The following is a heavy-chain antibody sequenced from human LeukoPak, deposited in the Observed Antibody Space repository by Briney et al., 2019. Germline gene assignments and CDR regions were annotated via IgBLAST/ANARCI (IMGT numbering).Heavy chain of an antibody. D-gene: IGHD4-17*01. V-gene: IGHV1-69*05. J-gene: IGHJ4*02. Sequence: GSSVKVSCKASGCSFNDYAFSWVRQAPGQGLEWMGGIIPLFGTPIYAQQFQGRFTITTDEYTSTAYMELSSLTSEDTAVYFCARERTTETTWGYFDYWGQGTLVTVSS. CDR1: GCSFNDYA. CDR2: IIPLFGTP. CDR3: ARERTTETTWGYFDY.